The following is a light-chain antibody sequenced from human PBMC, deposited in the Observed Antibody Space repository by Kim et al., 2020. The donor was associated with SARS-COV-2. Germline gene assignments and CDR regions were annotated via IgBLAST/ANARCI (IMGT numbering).Light chain of an antibody. CDR2: GAS. V-gene: IGKV3D-7*01. CDR3: QQDYNFPLT. Sequence: SPGERATLSRRASQSLSRTYLAWYQQKPGQAPRLLIYGASTRATGVPSRFSGSGSGTDFTLTINSLQPEDFAVYYCQQDYNFPLTFGGGTKVDIK. J-gene: IGKJ4*01. CDR1: QSLSRTY.